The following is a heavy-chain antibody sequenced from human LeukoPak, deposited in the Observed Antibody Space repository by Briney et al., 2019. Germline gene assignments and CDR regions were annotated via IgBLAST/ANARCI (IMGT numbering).Heavy chain of an antibody. CDR2: ISSSSSYI. Sequence: PGGSLRLSCAASGFTFSSYSMNWVRQAPGKGLEWVSSISSSSSYIYYADSVKGRFTISRDNAKNSLYLQMNSLRAEDTAVYYCARDVKLEIQLWLLGDPYFQHWGQGTLVTVSS. CDR1: GFTFSSYS. J-gene: IGHJ1*01. V-gene: IGHV3-21*01. D-gene: IGHD5-18*01. CDR3: ARDVKLEIQLWLLGDPYFQH.